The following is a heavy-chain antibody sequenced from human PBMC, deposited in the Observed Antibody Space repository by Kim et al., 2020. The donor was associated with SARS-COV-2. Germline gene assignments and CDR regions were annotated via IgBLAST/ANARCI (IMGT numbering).Heavy chain of an antibody. D-gene: IGHD1-26*01. V-gene: IGHV3-30*18. CDR2: ISYDGSNK. Sequence: GGSLRLSCAASGFTFNTYGMHWVRQAPGKGLEWVAVISYDGSNKYYADSVKGRFTISRDNSKNTLYLQMNSLRIEDTAVYYCAKSFSGIYFGYDYWGQGTLVTVSS. J-gene: IGHJ4*02. CDR3: AKSFSGIYFGYDY. CDR1: GFTFNTYG.